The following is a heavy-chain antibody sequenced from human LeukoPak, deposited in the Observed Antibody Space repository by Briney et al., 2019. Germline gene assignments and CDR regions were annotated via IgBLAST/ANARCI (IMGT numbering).Heavy chain of an antibody. V-gene: IGHV3-48*03. D-gene: IGHD6-13*01. CDR3: ASSSWYYFDY. Sequence: GGSLRLSCAASGFTFSSYEMNWVRQAPGKGLEWVSYISSSGSTIYYADSVKGRFTISRDNAKNSLYPQMNSLRAEDTAVYYCASSSWYYFDYWGQGTLVTVSS. CDR1: GFTFSSYE. CDR2: ISSSGSTI. J-gene: IGHJ4*02.